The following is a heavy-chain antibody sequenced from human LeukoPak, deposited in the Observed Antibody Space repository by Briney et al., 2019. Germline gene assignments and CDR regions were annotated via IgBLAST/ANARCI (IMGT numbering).Heavy chain of an antibody. J-gene: IGHJ5*02. CDR1: GYTFTDYW. D-gene: IGHD2-2*02. V-gene: IGHV5-51*01. Sequence: GESLKISCKASGYTFTDYWIGWVRQIPGKGLEWMGIIYPGDSDTRYSPSFQGHVAMSVDKFNNTAFLQWRSLKASDTATYFCASSSCDSNSCYTGVSWFDPWGQGTLVTVSS. CDR3: ASSSCDSNSCYTGVSWFDP. CDR2: IYPGDSDT.